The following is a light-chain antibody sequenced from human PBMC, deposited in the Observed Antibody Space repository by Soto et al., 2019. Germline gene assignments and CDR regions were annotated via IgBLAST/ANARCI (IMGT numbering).Light chain of an antibody. Sequence: EIVLKQSPGTLSLSTGERATLSCRASESVSSYLVWYQQKPGQAPRLLIYDASNRATGIPARFSGSGSGTDFTLTISSLEPEDFAVYYCQQRYKWPPVTFGGGTKVDIK. J-gene: IGKJ4*01. CDR2: DAS. CDR3: QQRYKWPPVT. CDR1: ESVSSY. V-gene: IGKV3-11*01.